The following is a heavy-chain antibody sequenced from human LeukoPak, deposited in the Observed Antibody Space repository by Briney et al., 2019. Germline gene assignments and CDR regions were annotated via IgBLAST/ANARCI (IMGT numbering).Heavy chain of an antibody. D-gene: IGHD3-3*01. CDR2: IKQDGSEK. CDR1: GFTFSSYW. J-gene: IGHJ4*02. Sequence: GGSLRLSCAASGFTFSSYWMSWVRQAPGKGLEWVANIKQDGSEKYYVDSVKGRFTISRDNAKNSLCLQMNSLRAEDTAVYYCARNYDFWSGYPDYWGQGTLVTVSS. V-gene: IGHV3-7*01. CDR3: ARNYDFWSGYPDY.